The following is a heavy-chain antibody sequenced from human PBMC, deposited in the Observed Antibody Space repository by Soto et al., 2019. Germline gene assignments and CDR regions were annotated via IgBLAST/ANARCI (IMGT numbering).Heavy chain of an antibody. V-gene: IGHV4-31*03. J-gene: IGHJ5*02. Sequence: QVQLQESGPGLVQPSQTLSLTCTVSGGSISSGGFYWNWIRQHPEKGLGWFGWIYHSGNTYYNPSLKSRVTLLEDTSNNQFSLKLTAVTAADTAVYYCARGTYQYYDSSGVQNRFDPWGQGTLVTVSS. CDR3: ARGTYQYYDSSGVQNRFDP. CDR2: IYHSGNT. D-gene: IGHD3-22*01. CDR1: GGSISSGGFY.